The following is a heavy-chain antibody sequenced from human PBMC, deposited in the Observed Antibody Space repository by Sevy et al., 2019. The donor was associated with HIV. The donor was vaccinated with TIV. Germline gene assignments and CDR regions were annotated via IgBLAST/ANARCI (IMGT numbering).Heavy chain of an antibody. V-gene: IGHV3-48*02. J-gene: IGHJ4*02. Sequence: GESLKISCAASGFTFSSYSMNWVHQAPGKGLEWVSYISSSSSTIYYADSVKGRFTISRDNAKNSLYLQMNSLRDEDTAVYYCARDSGDYARRDFDYWGQGTLVTVSS. CDR3: ARDSGDYARRDFDY. CDR1: GFTFSSYS. D-gene: IGHD4-17*01. CDR2: ISSSSSTI.